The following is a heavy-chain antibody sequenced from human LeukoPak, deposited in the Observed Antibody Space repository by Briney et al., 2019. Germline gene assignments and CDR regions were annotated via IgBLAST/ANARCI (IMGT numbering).Heavy chain of an antibody. CDR3: ARESPSMVRGDVFDP. CDR2: INHSGST. CDR1: GGSFSGYY. V-gene: IGHV4-34*01. J-gene: IGHJ5*02. D-gene: IGHD3-10*01. Sequence: PSETLSLTCAVYGGSFSGYYWSWIRQPPGKGLEWIGEINHSGSTNYNPSLKSRVTISVDTSKNQFSLKLSSVTAADTAVYYCARESPSMVRGDVFDPWGQGTLVTVSS.